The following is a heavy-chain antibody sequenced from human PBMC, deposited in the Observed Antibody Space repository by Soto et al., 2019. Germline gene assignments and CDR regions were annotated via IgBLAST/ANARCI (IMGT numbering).Heavy chain of an antibody. CDR2: IYHSGST. Sequence: SETLSLTCAVSGYSISSGYYWGWIRQPPGKGLEWIGSIYHSGSTYYNPSLKSRVTISVDTSKNQFSLKLSSVTAADTAVYYCARLSRDGYNFGYWGQGTLVTVSS. V-gene: IGHV4-38-2*01. D-gene: IGHD5-12*01. CDR3: ARLSRDGYNFGY. CDR1: GYSISSGYY. J-gene: IGHJ4*02.